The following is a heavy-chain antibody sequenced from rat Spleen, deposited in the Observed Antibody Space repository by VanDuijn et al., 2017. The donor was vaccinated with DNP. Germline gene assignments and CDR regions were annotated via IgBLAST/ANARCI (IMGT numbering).Heavy chain of an antibody. D-gene: IGHD1-12*02. V-gene: IGHV2-27*01. J-gene: IGHJ3*01. CDR2: LQRDGTT. CDR3: ARSQGYYYDGSYYPFAY. CDR1: GFSLTNYH. Sequence: QVQLKESGPGLVQPSQTLSLTCTVSGFSLTNYHVDWVRQPPGKGLEWMGRLQRDGTTDYNSALKSRLSISRDTSKSQVFLKMDSVQTEDTAMYFCARSQGYYYDGSYYPFAYWGQGILVTVSS.